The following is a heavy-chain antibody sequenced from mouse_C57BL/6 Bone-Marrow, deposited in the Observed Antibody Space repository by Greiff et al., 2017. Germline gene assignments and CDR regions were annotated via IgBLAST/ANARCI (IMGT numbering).Heavy chain of an antibody. V-gene: IGHV1-9*01. J-gene: IGHJ3*01. Sequence: QVQLKESGAELMKPGASVKLSCKATGYTFTGYWIEWVKQRPGHGLEWIGEILPGSGSTNYNEKFKGKAPFTADTSSNTAYMQISSLTTEDSAIYYCARWGYYCGSTSWFAYWGQGTLVTVSA. CDR1: GYTFTGYW. CDR3: ARWGYYCGSTSWFAY. CDR2: ILPGSGST. D-gene: IGHD1-1*01.